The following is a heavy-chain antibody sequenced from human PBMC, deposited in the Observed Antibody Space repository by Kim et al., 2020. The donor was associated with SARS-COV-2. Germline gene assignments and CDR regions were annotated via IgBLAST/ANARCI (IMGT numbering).Heavy chain of an antibody. CDR3: ATKSYGGNSYYFDY. J-gene: IGHJ4*02. CDR1: GYTLTELS. Sequence: ASVKVSCKVSGYTLTELSMHWVRQAPGKGLEWMGGFDPEDGETIYAQKFQGRVTMTEDTSTDTAYMELSSLRSEDTAVYYCATKSYGGNSYYFDYWGQGTLVTVSS. V-gene: IGHV1-24*01. CDR2: FDPEDGET. D-gene: IGHD2-21*02.